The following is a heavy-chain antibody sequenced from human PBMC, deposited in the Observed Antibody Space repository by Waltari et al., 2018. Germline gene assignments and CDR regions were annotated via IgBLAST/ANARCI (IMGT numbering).Heavy chain of an antibody. CDR1: GFTFSSHW. CDR2: IKKDGSES. CDR3: ARADYGGTADYDY. V-gene: IGHV3-7*04. D-gene: IGHD4-17*01. J-gene: IGHJ4*02. Sequence: EVQLVESGGGLVKPGGSLRLSCAASGFTFSSHWMTWVRQAPGKGLEWLANIKKDGSESYYGDSVKGRFTISRDNTKNSLYLQMNSLRVEDTAVYYCARADYGGTADYDYWGQGTQVTVSS.